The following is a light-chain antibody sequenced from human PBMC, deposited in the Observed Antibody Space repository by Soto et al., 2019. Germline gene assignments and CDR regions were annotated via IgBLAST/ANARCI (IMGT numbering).Light chain of an antibody. CDR3: PQSYSTPYT. Sequence: DIQMTQTPSSLSASVGDRVTITCRASQSISSYLNWYQQKPGKAPKLLIYAASSLQSGVPSRFSGSGSGTDFTLTISSLQPDDFATYYCPQSYSTPYTFGQGTKLEIK. CDR1: QSISSY. CDR2: AAS. J-gene: IGKJ2*01. V-gene: IGKV1-39*01.